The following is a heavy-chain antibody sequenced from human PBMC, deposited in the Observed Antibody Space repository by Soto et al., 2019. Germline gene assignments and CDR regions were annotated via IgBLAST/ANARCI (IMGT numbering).Heavy chain of an antibody. V-gene: IGHV2-70*13. CDR3: ARSIRGPRRFNGMDI. Sequence: SGPTLVNPTETLTLTCTFSGFSLTSPGMCVSWIRQSPGKALEWLALIERDDDDKYYSTSLKTRPNISKDTRKNPVVLTMANMEPADTATYYCARSIRGPRRFNGMDIWGQGTMVTVS. CDR2: IERDDDDK. J-gene: IGHJ3*02. D-gene: IGHD1-20*01. CDR1: GFSLTSPGMC.